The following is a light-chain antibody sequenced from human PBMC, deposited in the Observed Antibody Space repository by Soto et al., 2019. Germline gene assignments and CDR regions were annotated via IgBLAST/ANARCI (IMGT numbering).Light chain of an antibody. J-gene: IGKJ1*01. V-gene: IGKV1-27*01. CDR1: QGITNY. CDR3: QKYNGAPWT. CDR2: AAS. Sequence: DIHMTQSPSSLSAAVGDRVSISCRASQGITNYLAWYQQKAGKAPKLLIYAASTLQSGVPSRFSGSGSGTDFSLTISSLQPEDVATYYCQKYNGAPWTFGQGTKVDIK.